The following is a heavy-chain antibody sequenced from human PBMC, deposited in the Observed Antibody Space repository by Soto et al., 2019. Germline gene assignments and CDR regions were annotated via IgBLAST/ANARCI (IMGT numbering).Heavy chain of an antibody. CDR3: VRRHVSATGIDWFDP. D-gene: IGHD6-13*01. CDR1: GSSFPIYG. V-gene: IGHV1-3*01. CDR2: INAANGDT. Sequence: ASVTVSCTTSGSSFPIYGIHWVRQAPGQRLEWMGWINAANGDTKYSPKFQGRVTITRDTSASTAYMELSSLRSEDTAVYYCVRRHVSATGIDWFDPWGQGTRVNVS. J-gene: IGHJ5*02.